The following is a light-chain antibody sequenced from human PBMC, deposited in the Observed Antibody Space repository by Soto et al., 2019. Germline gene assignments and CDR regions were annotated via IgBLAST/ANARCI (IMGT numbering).Light chain of an antibody. CDR3: TSYTNTNTWV. V-gene: IGLV2-14*01. CDR2: EVN. Sequence: QSVLTQPASGSGSPGQSITISCTGTSSDVGAYNYVSWYQQNPGKAPKLMIYEVNNRPSGASNRFSDSKSGNTASLTISGLQAEDEADYYCTSYTNTNTWVFGGGTKLTVL. CDR1: SSDVGAYNY. J-gene: IGLJ3*02.